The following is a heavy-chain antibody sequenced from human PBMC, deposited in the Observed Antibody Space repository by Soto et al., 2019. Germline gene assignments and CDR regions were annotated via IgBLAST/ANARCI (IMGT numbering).Heavy chain of an antibody. CDR1: GGSFSGYY. CDR3: ARENWAGGWYEGGFFDY. D-gene: IGHD6-19*01. J-gene: IGHJ4*02. V-gene: IGHV4-34*01. Sequence: SETLSLTCAVYGGSFSGYYWSWIRQPPGKGLEWIGEINHSGSTNYNPSLKSRVTISVDTSKNQFSLKLSSVTAADTAVYYCARENWAGGWYEGGFFDYWGQGTLVTVSS. CDR2: INHSGST.